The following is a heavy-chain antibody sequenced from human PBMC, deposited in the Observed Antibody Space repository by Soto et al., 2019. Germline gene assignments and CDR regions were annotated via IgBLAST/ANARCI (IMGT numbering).Heavy chain of an antibody. J-gene: IGHJ5*02. CDR1: GGSVSGYY. D-gene: IGHD2-8*01. V-gene: IGHV4-4*07. CDR3: VRGRAVPNGIDH. Sequence: QVQLQESGPGVVKPSETLSLTCTVSGGSVSGYYLRWMRQSPGQGLEWIGRHYPNGTTNYNPSLRVRVTISVDTSKNQFALKMKSVTAAYTAVYYCVRGRAVPNGIDHWGQGTLVTVSP. CDR2: HYPNGTT.